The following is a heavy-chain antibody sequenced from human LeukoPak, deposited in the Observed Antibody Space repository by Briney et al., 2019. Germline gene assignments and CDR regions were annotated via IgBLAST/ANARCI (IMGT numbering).Heavy chain of an antibody. CDR1: GSTFSSYG. Sequence: TGGSLRLSCAASGSTFSSYGMHWVRQAPGKGLEWVAFIRYDGSNKYYADSVKGRFTISRDNSKNTLYLQMNSLRAEDTVVYYCARENFFYNWGTIWPYFDSWGQGTLVTVSS. J-gene: IGHJ4*02. V-gene: IGHV3-30*02. CDR3: ARENFFYNWGTIWPYFDS. D-gene: IGHD3-16*01. CDR2: IRYDGSNK.